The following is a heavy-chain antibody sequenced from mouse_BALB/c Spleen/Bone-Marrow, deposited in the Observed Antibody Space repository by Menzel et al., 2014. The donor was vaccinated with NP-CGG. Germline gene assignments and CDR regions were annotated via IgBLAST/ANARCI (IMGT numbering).Heavy chain of an antibody. Sequence: EVQVVESGPGLVKPSQSLSLTCTVTGYSITSDYAWNWIRQFPGNKLEWMGFIRYSGGTSYNPSFKSRISITRDTSKNQYFPQLNSVTTEDTATYDCARKVVRSYFDYWGQGTTLTVSS. D-gene: IGHD1-1*01. J-gene: IGHJ2*01. CDR2: IRYSGGT. V-gene: IGHV3-2*02. CDR1: GYSITSDYA. CDR3: ARKVVRSYFDY.